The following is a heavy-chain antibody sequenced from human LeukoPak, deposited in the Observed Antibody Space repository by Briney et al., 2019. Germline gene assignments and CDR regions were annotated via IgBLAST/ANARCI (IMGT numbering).Heavy chain of an antibody. J-gene: IGHJ2*01. Sequence: ASVKVSCKASGFTFTSSAMQWVRQARGQRLEWIGWIVVGSGNTNYAQKFQERVTITRDMSTSTAYMELSSLRSEDTAVYCCAARYYDFWSGYRDWYFDLWGRGTLVTVSS. CDR2: IVVGSGNT. CDR1: GFTFTSSA. D-gene: IGHD3-3*01. CDR3: AARYYDFWSGYRDWYFDL. V-gene: IGHV1-58*02.